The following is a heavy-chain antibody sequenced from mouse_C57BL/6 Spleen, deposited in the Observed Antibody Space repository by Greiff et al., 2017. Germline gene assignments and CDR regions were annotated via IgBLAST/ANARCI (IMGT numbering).Heavy chain of an antibody. CDR1: GYAFSSYW. J-gene: IGHJ4*01. CDR3: ARNPFRQLRLPYAMGY. CDR2: IYPGDGDT. Sequence: QVQLQQSGAELVKPGASVKISCKASGYAFSSYWMNWVKQRPGKGLEWIGQIYPGDGDTNYNGKFKGKATLTADKSSSTAYMQLSSLTSEDSAVYFCARNPFRQLRLPYAMGYWGQGTSVTVSS. D-gene: IGHD3-2*02. V-gene: IGHV1-80*01.